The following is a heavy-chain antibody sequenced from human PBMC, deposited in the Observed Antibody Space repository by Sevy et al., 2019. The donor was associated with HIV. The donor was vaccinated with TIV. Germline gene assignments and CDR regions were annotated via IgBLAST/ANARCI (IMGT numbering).Heavy chain of an antibody. CDR3: ARPHAYYDFWSGYHAFDY. V-gene: IGHV1-2*02. J-gene: IGHJ4*02. D-gene: IGHD3-3*01. Sequence: ASVKVSCKASGYTFTGYYMHWVRQAPGQGLEWMGWINPNSGGTNYAQKFQGRVTMTRDTSISTAYMELSRLRSDDTAVYYCARPHAYYDFWSGYHAFDYWGQGTLVTVSS. CDR1: GYTFTGYY. CDR2: INPNSGGT.